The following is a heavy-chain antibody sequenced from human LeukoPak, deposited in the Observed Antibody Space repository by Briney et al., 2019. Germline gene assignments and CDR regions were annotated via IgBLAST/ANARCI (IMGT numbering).Heavy chain of an antibody. Sequence: GGSLRLSCAASGFTFSSYAMHWVRQAPGKGLEWVAVISYDGSNKYYADSVKGRFTISRDNSKNTLYLQMNSLRAEDAAVYYCARHHYGPGSDDAFDIWGQGTMVTVSS. CDR2: ISYDGSNK. J-gene: IGHJ3*02. CDR1: GFTFSSYA. V-gene: IGHV3-30*04. D-gene: IGHD3-10*01. CDR3: ARHHYGPGSDDAFDI.